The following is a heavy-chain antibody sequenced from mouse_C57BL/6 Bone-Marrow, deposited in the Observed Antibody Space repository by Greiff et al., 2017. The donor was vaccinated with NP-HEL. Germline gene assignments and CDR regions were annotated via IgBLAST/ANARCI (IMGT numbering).Heavy chain of an antibody. CDR3: AGNYYGSSPSN. J-gene: IGHJ2*01. V-gene: IGHV1-59*01. CDR2: IDPSDSYT. Sequence: QVQLQQPGAELVRPGTSVKLSCKASGYTFTSYWMHWVKQRPGQGLEWIGVIDPSDSYTNYNQKFKGKATLTVDTSSSTAYMQLSSLTSEDSAVYYCAGNYYGSSPSNWGQGTTLTVSS. CDR1: GYTFTSYW. D-gene: IGHD1-1*01.